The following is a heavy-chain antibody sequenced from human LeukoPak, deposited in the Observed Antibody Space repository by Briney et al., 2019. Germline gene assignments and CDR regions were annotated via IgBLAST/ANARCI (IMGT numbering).Heavy chain of an antibody. V-gene: IGHV3-21*01. Sequence: GGSLRLSCAASGFTFSSYSMNWVRQAPGKGLEWVSSISSSSSYIYYADSVKGRFTISRDNAKNSLYLQMNSLRAEDTAVYYCARGDSSGWSPDPYYYYGMDVWGQGTTVTVPS. CDR3: ARGDSSGWSPDPYYYYGMDV. J-gene: IGHJ6*02. CDR1: GFTFSSYS. CDR2: ISSSSSYI. D-gene: IGHD6-19*01.